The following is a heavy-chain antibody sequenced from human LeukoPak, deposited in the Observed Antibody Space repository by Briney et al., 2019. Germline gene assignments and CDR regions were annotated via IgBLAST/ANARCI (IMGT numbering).Heavy chain of an antibody. V-gene: IGHV3-23*01. Sequence: PGGSLRLSCAASGFIFSNYAMSWVRQAPGKGLEWVSAISGSDDSTYYADSVRGRFTISRDNSKNTLYLQMNSLRAEDTAIYFCAKSRSGISSCYNYWGQGTLVTVSS. CDR2: ISGSDDST. CDR3: AKSRSGISSCYNY. J-gene: IGHJ4*02. CDR1: GFIFSNYA. D-gene: IGHD2-15*01.